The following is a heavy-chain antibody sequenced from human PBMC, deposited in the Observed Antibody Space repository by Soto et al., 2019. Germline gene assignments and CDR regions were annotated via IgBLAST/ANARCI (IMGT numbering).Heavy chain of an antibody. D-gene: IGHD3-3*01. CDR3: AKGAVTSIFGYFDY. CDR2: ISWNSGNI. V-gene: IGHV3-9*01. CDR1: GFTFDDFA. J-gene: IGHJ4*02. Sequence: EVHLVESGGGLVQPGRSLRLSCAASGFTFDDFAMHWVRQVPGKGLEWVSSISWNSGNIVYADSVKGRFTISRDSAKNSLYLQMNSLRTEDTALYYCAKGAVTSIFGYFDYWGQGTHVTVSS.